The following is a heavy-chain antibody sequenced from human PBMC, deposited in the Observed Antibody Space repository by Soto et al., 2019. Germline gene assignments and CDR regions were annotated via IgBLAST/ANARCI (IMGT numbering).Heavy chain of an antibody. CDR3: ARVSSRVHLSRVM. J-gene: IGHJ4*02. D-gene: IGHD2-21*01. CDR1: GFTFSSNS. V-gene: IGHV3-48*02. Sequence: PGGSLRLSCAASGFTFSSNSMNWVRQAPGKGLEWISYISSSSSTIYADSVKGRFTISRDNAKNSLSLQLNSLRDEGTVVYYCARVSSRVHLSRVMWGQEALV. CDR2: ISSSSSTI.